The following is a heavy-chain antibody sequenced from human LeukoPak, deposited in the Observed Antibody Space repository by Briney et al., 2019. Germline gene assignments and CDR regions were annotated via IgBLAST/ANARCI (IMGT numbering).Heavy chain of an antibody. CDR2: ISGSGGST. CDR3: ASQGFTIFGVAPPPFDY. CDR1: GFTFSSYA. V-gene: IGHV3-23*01. D-gene: IGHD3-3*01. J-gene: IGHJ4*02. Sequence: PGGSLRLSCAASGFTFSSYAMSWVRQAPGTGLEWVSAISGSGGSTSYADSVKGRFTISRDNSKNTLYLQMNSLRAEDTAVYYCASQGFTIFGVAPPPFDYWGQGTLVTVSS.